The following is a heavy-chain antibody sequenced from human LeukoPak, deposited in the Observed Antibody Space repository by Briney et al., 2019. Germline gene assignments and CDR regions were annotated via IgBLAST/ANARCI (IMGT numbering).Heavy chain of an antibody. Sequence: PSETLSLTCTVSGGSISSSSHDWGWIRQPPGKGLEWIASIYYGGSTYYNPSLKSRVTISVDTSKNQFSLKLNSVTAADTAVYSCARRENYYDSSGSLRGGFDIWGQGTVVTVSS. CDR1: GGSISSSSHD. CDR3: ARRENYYDSSGSLRGGFDI. V-gene: IGHV4-39*01. D-gene: IGHD3-22*01. J-gene: IGHJ3*02. CDR2: IYYGGST.